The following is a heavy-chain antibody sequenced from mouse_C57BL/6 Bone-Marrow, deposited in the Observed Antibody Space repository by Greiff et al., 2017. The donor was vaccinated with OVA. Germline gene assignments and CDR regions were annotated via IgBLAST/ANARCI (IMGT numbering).Heavy chain of an antibody. Sequence: EVQLVESGGDLVKPGGSLKLSCAASGFTFSSYGMSWVRQTPDKRLEWVATISSGGSYTYYPDSVKGRFTISRDNAKNTLYLQMSSLKSEDTAMYYCARHKKWLPDGFAYWGQGTLVTVSA. CDR3: ARHKKWLPDGFAY. V-gene: IGHV5-6*01. CDR2: ISSGGSYT. D-gene: IGHD2-2*01. J-gene: IGHJ3*01. CDR1: GFTFSSYG.